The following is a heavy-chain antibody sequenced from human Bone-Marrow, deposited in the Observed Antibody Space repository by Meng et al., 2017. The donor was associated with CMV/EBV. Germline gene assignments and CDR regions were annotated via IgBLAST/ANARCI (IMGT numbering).Heavy chain of an antibody. V-gene: IGHV3-23*01. CDR3: AKAPPQAGTGFVQH. CDR2: ISGSGGST. D-gene: IGHD6-13*01. J-gene: IGHJ1*01. CDR1: GFTFSSYA. Sequence: GESLKISCAASGFTFSSYAMSWVRQAPGKGLEWVSAISGSGGSTYYADSVKGRFTISRDNSKNTLYLQMNSLRAEDTAVYYCAKAPPQAGTGFVQHWGQGTLVTVSS.